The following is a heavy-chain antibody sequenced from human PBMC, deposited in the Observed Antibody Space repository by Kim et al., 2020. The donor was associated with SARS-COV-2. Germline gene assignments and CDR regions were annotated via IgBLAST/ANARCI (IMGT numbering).Heavy chain of an antibody. V-gene: IGHV3-48*02. Sequence: GGSLRLSCAASGFTFSSYSMNWVRQAPGKGLEWVSYISSSSSTIYYADSVKGRFTISRDNAKNSLYLQMNSLRDEDTAVYYCAREPASLPTYCSSTSCYYLDNYYYYGMDVWGQGTTVTVSS. CDR3: AREPASLPTYCSSTSCYYLDNYYYYGMDV. CDR2: ISSSSSTI. CDR1: GFTFSSYS. J-gene: IGHJ6*02. D-gene: IGHD2-2*01.